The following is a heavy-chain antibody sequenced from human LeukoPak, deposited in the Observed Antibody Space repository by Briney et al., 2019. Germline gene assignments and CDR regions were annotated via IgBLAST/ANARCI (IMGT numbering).Heavy chain of an antibody. J-gene: IGHJ4*02. CDR3: ARGYSGYVPFDY. CDR2: IIPIFGTA. Sequence: ASVKVSCKASVGTFSSYAISWVRQAPGQGLEWMGGIIPIFGTANYAQKFQGRVTITTDESTSTAYMELSSLRSEDTAVYYCARGYSGYVPFDYWGQGTLVTVSS. D-gene: IGHD5-12*01. CDR1: VGTFSSYA. V-gene: IGHV1-69*05.